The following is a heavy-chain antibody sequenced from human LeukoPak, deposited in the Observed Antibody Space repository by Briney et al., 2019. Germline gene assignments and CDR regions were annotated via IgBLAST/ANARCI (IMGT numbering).Heavy chain of an antibody. D-gene: IGHD3-22*01. J-gene: IGHJ5*02. CDR1: GFTFSSYW. Sequence: GGSLRPSCAASGFTFSSYWMSWVRQAPGKGLEWVANIKQDGSEKYYVDSVKGRFTISRDNAKNSLYLQMNSLRAEDTAVYYCARGLIDYDSSDPPGWFDPWGQGTLVTVSS. CDR2: IKQDGSEK. V-gene: IGHV3-7*01. CDR3: ARGLIDYDSSDPPGWFDP.